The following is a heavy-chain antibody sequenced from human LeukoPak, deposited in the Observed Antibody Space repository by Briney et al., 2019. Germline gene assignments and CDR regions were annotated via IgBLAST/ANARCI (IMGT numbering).Heavy chain of an antibody. CDR1: GGSISSDY. J-gene: IGHJ4*02. CDR2: LHYSGTI. CDR3: GGAYYDLFRGVRHEVDY. Sequence: SETLSLTCTVSGGSISSDYWSWMRQPPGKGLEWIAFLHYSGTINYNPSLKNRLIISVDTSRNQVSLNLNSATAADTAVYFCGGAYYDLFRGVRHEVDYWGQGTQVTVSS. V-gene: IGHV4-59*03. D-gene: IGHD3-9*01.